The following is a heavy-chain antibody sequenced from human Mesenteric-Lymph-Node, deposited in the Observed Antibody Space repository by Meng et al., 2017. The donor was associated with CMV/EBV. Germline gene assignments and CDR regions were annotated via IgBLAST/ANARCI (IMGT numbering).Heavy chain of an antibody. Sequence: FTFSSYGMHWVRQAPGKGLEWVAVIWYDGSNKYYADSVKGRFTISRDNSKNTLYLQMNSLRAEDTAVYYCARDWTDDSSGYYSYYFDYWGQGTLVTSPQ. V-gene: IGHV3-33*01. CDR3: ARDWTDDSSGYYSYYFDY. D-gene: IGHD3-22*01. CDR1: FTFSSYG. CDR2: IWYDGSNK. J-gene: IGHJ4*02.